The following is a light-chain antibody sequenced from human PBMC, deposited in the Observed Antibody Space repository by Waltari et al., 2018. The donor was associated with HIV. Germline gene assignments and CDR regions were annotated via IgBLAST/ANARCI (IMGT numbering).Light chain of an antibody. J-gene: IGLJ3*02. CDR3: CSYAGTYTDVL. CDR1: SSDVGGYDS. Sequence: QSALTQPRSVSGSPGQSVTISCTGTSSDVGGYDSVSWYLQHPGKVPKLIIYEVIKRPSGVPVRFSYSKSGNTASLTISVLRTDDEARYFCCSYAGTYTDVLFGAGTKLTVL. V-gene: IGLV2-11*01. CDR2: EVI.